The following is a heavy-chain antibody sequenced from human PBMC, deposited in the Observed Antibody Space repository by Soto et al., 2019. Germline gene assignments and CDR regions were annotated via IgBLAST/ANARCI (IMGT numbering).Heavy chain of an antibody. Sequence: QVQVVQSGAAVKKPGSSVKVSCKASGGTFSNYAISWVRQAPGHGLEWVGGIIPLTETPVYAQTVQGRLTITADEITSAAYMALSSLRSDDTAVYYWAMGTRNIWTCDFWGQGTLVTVSS. CDR2: IIPLTETP. V-gene: IGHV1-69*01. CDR3: AMGTRNIWTCDF. D-gene: IGHD1-1*01. J-gene: IGHJ4*02. CDR1: GGTFSNYA.